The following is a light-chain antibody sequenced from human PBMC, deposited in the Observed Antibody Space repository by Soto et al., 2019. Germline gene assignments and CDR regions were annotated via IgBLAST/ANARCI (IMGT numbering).Light chain of an antibody. CDR3: QQYNNWPPLWT. CDR1: QSVSSN. Sequence: EIVMTQSPATLSVSPGERATLSCRARQSVSSNLAWYQQKPGQAPRLLIYGASTRATGIPARFSGSGSGTEFTLTISSLQSEDFAVYYCQQYNNWPPLWTFGQGTKVEIK. V-gene: IGKV3-15*01. CDR2: GAS. J-gene: IGKJ1*01.